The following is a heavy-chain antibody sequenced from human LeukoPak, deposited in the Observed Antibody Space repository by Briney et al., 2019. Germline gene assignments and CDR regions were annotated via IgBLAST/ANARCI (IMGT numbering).Heavy chain of an antibody. CDR1: GGSFSGYY. J-gene: IGHJ4*01. CDR3: ARGGGVAGLSQPSSLLIDY. D-gene: IGHD6-19*01. V-gene: IGHV4-34*01. CDR2: INHSGST. Sequence: SETLSLTCAVYGGSFSGYYWSWIRQPPGKGLEWIGEINHSGSTYYNPALKSRFTISVDTSKNQFSLKLSSVTAADTAVYYCARGGGVAGLSQPSSLLIDYWGQEPWSPSPQ.